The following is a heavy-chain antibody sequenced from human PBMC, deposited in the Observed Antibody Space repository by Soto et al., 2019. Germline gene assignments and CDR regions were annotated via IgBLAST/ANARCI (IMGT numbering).Heavy chain of an antibody. V-gene: IGHV3-30*03. D-gene: IGHD1-26*01. J-gene: IGHJ4*02. CDR2: ISYDGSNK. CDR1: GFTFSSYG. Sequence: GGSLRLSCAASGFTFSSYGMYWVRQAPGKGLEWVAVISYDGSNKYYANSVKGRFTISRDNSKNTLYLQMGSLRAEDMAVYYCARDPGSYHFDYWGQGTLVTVSS. CDR3: ARDPGSYHFDY.